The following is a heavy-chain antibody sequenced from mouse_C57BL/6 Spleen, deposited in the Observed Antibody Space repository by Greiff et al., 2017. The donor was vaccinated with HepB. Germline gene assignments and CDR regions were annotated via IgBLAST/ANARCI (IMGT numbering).Heavy chain of an antibody. D-gene: IGHD2-2*01. CDR1: GYTFTSYW. J-gene: IGHJ2*01. CDR3: ARPHGYDGGVDY. Sequence: VQLQQPGAELVKPGASVKLSCKASGYTFTSYWMQWVKQRPGQGLEWIGEIDPSDSYTNYNQKFKGKATLTVDTSSSTAYMQLSSLTSEDSAVYDCARPHGYDGGVDYWGQGTTLTVSS. V-gene: IGHV1-50*01. CDR2: IDPSDSYT.